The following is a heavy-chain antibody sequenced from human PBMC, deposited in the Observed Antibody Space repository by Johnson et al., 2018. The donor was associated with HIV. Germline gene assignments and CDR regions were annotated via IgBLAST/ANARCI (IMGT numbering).Heavy chain of an antibody. CDR2: ISNADSTI. CDR3: ARDVGSGPAFDI. CDR1: GFTFSAYY. V-gene: IGHV3-11*04. J-gene: IGHJ3*02. Sequence: QVQLVESGGGLVKPGGSLRLSCAASGFTFSAYYMSWIRQAPGKGLDWVSYISNADSTIYYADSVKGRFTISRDNAKNSLYLQMNSLRAEDTAVYYCARDVGSGPAFDIWGQGTMVTVSS. D-gene: IGHD2-15*01.